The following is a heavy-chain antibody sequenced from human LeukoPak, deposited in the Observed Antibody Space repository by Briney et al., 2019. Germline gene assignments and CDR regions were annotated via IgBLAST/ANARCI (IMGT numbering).Heavy chain of an antibody. CDR1: GFTFSSYV. Sequence: GESLRLSCAASGFTFSSYVMNWVRQAPGKGLEWVSYISSSGSTIYYADSVKGRFIISRDNSKNTLHLQMKSLRVEDTAVYYCASGKRYSTGWYYFDNWGRGTLVTVSS. D-gene: IGHD6-19*01. CDR3: ASGKRYSTGWYYFDN. CDR2: ISSSGSTI. J-gene: IGHJ4*02. V-gene: IGHV3-48*03.